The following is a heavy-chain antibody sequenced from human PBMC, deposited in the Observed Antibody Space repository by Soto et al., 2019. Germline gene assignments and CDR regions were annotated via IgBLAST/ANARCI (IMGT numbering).Heavy chain of an antibody. CDR2: IIPIFGTA. Sequence: GASVKVSCKASGGTFSSYAISWVRQAPGQGLEWMGGIIPIFGTANYAQKFQGRVTITADESTSTAYMELSSLRSEDTAVCYCASAPVSNYYDSSGYLNWFDPWGQGTLVTVSS. D-gene: IGHD3-22*01. CDR1: GGTFSSYA. CDR3: ASAPVSNYYDSSGYLNWFDP. V-gene: IGHV1-69*13. J-gene: IGHJ5*02.